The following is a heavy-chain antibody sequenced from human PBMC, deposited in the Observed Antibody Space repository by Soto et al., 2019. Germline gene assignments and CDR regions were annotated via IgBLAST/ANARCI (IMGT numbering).Heavy chain of an antibody. CDR2: IYHSGST. V-gene: IGHV4-4*02. D-gene: IGHD6-6*01. J-gene: IGHJ4*02. CDR3: ARDDSASSSSLGY. CDR1: GGSISSSNW. Sequence: QVQLQESGPGLVKPSGTLSLTCAVSGGSISSSNWWSWVRQPPGKGLEWIGEIYHSGSTNYNPSRRGRVTISVDKSKNQFSLKLSSVTAADTAVYYCARDDSASSSSLGYWGQGTLVTVSS.